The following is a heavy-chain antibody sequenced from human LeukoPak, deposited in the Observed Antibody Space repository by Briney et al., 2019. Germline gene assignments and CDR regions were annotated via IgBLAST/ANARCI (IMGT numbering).Heavy chain of an antibody. Sequence: AGGSLRLSCAASGFTFSSYAMHWVRQAPGKGLEWVVVISYDGSNKYYADSVKGRFTISRDNSKNTLYLQMNSLRAEDTAVYYCARAPAYYDFWSGYQSRYNWFDPWGQGTLVTVSS. V-gene: IGHV3-30*04. CDR2: ISYDGSNK. J-gene: IGHJ5*02. D-gene: IGHD3-3*01. CDR1: GFTFSSYA. CDR3: ARAPAYYDFWSGYQSRYNWFDP.